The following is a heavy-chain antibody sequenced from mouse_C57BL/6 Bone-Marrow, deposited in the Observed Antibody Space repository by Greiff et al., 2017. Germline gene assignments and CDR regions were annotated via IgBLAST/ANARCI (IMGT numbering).Heavy chain of an antibody. CDR1: GYAFTNYL. Sequence: VQLQQSGAELVRPGTSVKVSCKASGYAFTNYLIEWVKQRPGQGLEWIGVINPGSGGTNYNEKFKGKATLTADKSSSTAYVQLSSLTSEDAAVYFCARELRYAMDYWGQGTSVTVSS. CDR2: INPGSGGT. CDR3: ARELRYAMDY. J-gene: IGHJ4*01. V-gene: IGHV1-54*01. D-gene: IGHD4-1*01.